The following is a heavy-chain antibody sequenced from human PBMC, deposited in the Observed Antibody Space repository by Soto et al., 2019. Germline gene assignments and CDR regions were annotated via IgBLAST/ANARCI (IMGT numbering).Heavy chain of an antibody. CDR1: GGSISSDY. V-gene: IGHV4-59*01. CDR2: IYYSGST. J-gene: IGHJ4*02. CDR3: ARVGSGSYFSNYEY. Sequence: SETLSLTCTVSGGSISSDYWSWSRQPPGKGLEWIGYIYYSGSTIYNPSLKSRVTISVDTSKNQFSLKLSSVTAADTAVYYCARVGSGSYFSNYEYWGQGTLVPVSS. D-gene: IGHD1-26*01.